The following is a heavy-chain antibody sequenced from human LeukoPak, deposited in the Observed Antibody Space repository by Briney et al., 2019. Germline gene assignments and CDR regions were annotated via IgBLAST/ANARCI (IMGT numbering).Heavy chain of an antibody. CDR1: GFTFSSYS. D-gene: IGHD4-17*01. V-gene: IGHV3-48*02. CDR3: ARGSESYGDYTGDY. Sequence: GVSLRLSCAASGFTFSSYSMNWVRQDPGKGLEWVSYISSSSSTIYYADSVKGRFTISRDNAKNSLYLQMNSLRDEDTAVYYCARGSESYGDYTGDYWGQGTLVTVSS. J-gene: IGHJ4*02. CDR2: ISSSSSTI.